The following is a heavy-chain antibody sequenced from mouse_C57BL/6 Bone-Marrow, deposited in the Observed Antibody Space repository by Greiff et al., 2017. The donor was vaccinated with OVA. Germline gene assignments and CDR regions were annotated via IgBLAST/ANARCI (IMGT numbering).Heavy chain of an antibody. V-gene: IGHV1-19*01. CDR2: INPYNGGT. J-gene: IGHJ3*01. Sequence: EVQLQQSGPVLVKPGASVKMSCKASGYTFTDYYMNWVKQSHGKSLEWIGVINPYNGGTSYNQKFKGKATLTVDKSSSTAYMELNSLTSEDSAVYYCARWGYYYGSSYGFAYWGQGTLVTVSA. CDR1: GYTFTDYY. CDR3: ARWGYYYGSSYGFAY. D-gene: IGHD1-1*01.